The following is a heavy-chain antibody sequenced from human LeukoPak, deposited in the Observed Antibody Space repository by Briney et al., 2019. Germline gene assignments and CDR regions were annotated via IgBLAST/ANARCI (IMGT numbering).Heavy chain of an antibody. CDR3: ARESSSSYYYYGMDV. CDR1: GFTVSSNY. Sequence: GGSLRLSCAASGFTVSSNYMSWVRQAPGKGLEWVSVIYSGGSTYYADSVKGRFTISRHNSKNTLYLQMNSLRAEDTAAYYCARESSSSYYYYGMDVWGQGTTVTVSS. J-gene: IGHJ6*02. V-gene: IGHV3-53*04. D-gene: IGHD6-6*01. CDR2: IYSGGST.